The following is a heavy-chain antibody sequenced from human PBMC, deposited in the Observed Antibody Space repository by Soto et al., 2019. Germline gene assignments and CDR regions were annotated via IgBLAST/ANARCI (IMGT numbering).Heavy chain of an antibody. V-gene: IGHV4-4*02. CDR3: ASRDPGTSVDY. J-gene: IGHJ4*02. CDR1: VASFTRNNW. D-gene: IGHD1-7*01. Sequence: QVQLQDSGPGLVKPSGTLSLTCAVSVASFTRNNWWTWVRQPPGQGLEGIGEIYRTGSTNYNPSLKSRVTISLDKSENQFSLKVTSLTAADTAVYYCASRDPGTSVDYWGQGTLVTVSS. CDR2: IYRTGST.